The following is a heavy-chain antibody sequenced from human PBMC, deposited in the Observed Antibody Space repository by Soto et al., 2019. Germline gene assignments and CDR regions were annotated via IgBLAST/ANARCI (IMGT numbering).Heavy chain of an antibody. V-gene: IGHV4-59*01. CDR2: IHYSGST. Sequence: XETLSLTCXVSGGSISSXXXXXXXQXPGKGLEWIGYIHYSGSTNSNPSLKSRVTISVDTSKNHFSLKLSSVTAADTAVYYCARDWSMDVWGKGTTVTVSS. J-gene: IGHJ6*03. CDR1: GGSISSXX. CDR3: ARDWSMDV.